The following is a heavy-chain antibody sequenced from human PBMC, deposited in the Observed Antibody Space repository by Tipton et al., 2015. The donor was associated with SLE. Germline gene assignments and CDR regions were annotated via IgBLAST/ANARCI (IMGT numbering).Heavy chain of an antibody. J-gene: IGHJ6*03. CDR2: IHHSGST. V-gene: IGHV4-4*02. CDR3: VKSVVVVSPRDYYYYMDV. D-gene: IGHD2-15*01. CDR1: GGSIRSSNW. Sequence: TLSLTCAVSGGSIRSSNWWSWVRQPPGKGLEWIGEIHHSGSTNSNPSLKSRVTISIDTSKNQFSLRLSSVTAADTGVYYCVKSVVVVSPRDYYYYMDVWGKGTTVTVSS.